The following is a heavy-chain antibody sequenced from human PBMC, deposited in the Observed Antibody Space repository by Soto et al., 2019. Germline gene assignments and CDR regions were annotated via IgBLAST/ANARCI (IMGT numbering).Heavy chain of an antibody. CDR2: ISYDGTDE. V-gene: IGHV3-30*03. CDR1: GFSFSSYG. Sequence: QVQLVESGGGVVQPGRSLRLSCAASGFSFSSYGMHWVRQAPGKGLEWVAMISYDGTDEYYADSVKGRFTISRDNSKNAVYLQXNXLXXXXXXXXXXXXXXXXXXXXFDYWGQGTLVTVSS. CDR3: XXXXXXXXXXFDY. J-gene: IGHJ4*02.